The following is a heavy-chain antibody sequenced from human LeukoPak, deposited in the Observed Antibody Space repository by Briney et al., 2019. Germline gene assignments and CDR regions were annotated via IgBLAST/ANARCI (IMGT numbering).Heavy chain of an antibody. D-gene: IGHD6-19*01. Sequence: SETLSLTCTVSGYSISSGYYWGWIRQPPGKGLEWIGSIYHSGSTYYNPSLKSRVTISVDTSKNQFSLKLSSVTAADTAVYYCARGLFKGSGWYFDYWGQGTLVTVSS. CDR3: ARGLFKGSGWYFDY. CDR2: IYHSGST. CDR1: GYSISSGYY. J-gene: IGHJ4*02. V-gene: IGHV4-38-2*02.